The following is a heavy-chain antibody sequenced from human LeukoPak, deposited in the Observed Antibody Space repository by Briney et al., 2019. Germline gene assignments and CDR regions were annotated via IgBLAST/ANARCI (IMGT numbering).Heavy chain of an antibody. V-gene: IGHV1-69*05. CDR3: ARHGGITIFGVAQPGGAFDI. D-gene: IGHD3-3*01. CDR1: GGTFSSYA. Sequence: SVKVSCKASGGTFSSYAISWVRQAPGQGLEWMEEIIPIFGRANYAQRFQGRVTITTDESTGTAYMDLSSLRSEDTAVYYCARHGGITIFGVAQPGGAFDIWGQGTMVTVSS. J-gene: IGHJ3*02. CDR2: IIPIFGRA.